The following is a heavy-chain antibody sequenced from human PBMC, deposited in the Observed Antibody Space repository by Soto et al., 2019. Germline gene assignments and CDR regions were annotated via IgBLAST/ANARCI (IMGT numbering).Heavy chain of an antibody. V-gene: IGHV1-46*01. J-gene: IGHJ6*02. CDR1: GYTFTSYY. Sequence: GASVKVSCKASGYTFTSYYIHWVRQAPGQGLEWMGIINPRGGSTRYSQKFQGRVTMTRDTSTSTVFMELSSLRSEDTAVYYCARARDYYDTSGYYGDDYYYGVDVWGQGTTVTVSS. CDR3: ARARDYYDTSGYYGDDYYYGVDV. CDR2: INPRGGST. D-gene: IGHD3-22*01.